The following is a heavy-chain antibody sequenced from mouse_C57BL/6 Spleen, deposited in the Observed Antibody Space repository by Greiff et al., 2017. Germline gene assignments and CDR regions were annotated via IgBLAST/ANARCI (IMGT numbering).Heavy chain of an antibody. CDR3: ARRGYGNPYAMDY. CDR2: IYPRSGNT. J-gene: IGHJ4*01. Sequence: QVQLKESGAELARPGASVTLSCKASGYTFTSYGISWVKQRTGQGLEWIGEIYPRSGNTYYNEKFKGKATLTADKSSSTAYMELRSLTSEDSAVYFCARRGYGNPYAMDYWGQGTSVTVSS. V-gene: IGHV1-81*01. D-gene: IGHD2-10*02. CDR1: GYTFTSYG.